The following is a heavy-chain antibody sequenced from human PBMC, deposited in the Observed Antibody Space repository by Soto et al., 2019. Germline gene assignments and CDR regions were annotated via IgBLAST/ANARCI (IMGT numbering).Heavy chain of an antibody. V-gene: IGHV4-61*01. CDR2: IYYSGST. D-gene: IGHD3-10*01. J-gene: IGHJ6*02. Sequence: ASETLSLTCTVSGGSVSSGSYYWSWIRQPPGKGLEWIGYIYYSGSTNYNPSLKSRVTISVDTSKNQFSLKLSSVTAADTAVYYCARDGDYYGSGRHGMDVWGQGTTVTVSS. CDR3: ARDGDYYGSGRHGMDV. CDR1: GGSVSSGSYY.